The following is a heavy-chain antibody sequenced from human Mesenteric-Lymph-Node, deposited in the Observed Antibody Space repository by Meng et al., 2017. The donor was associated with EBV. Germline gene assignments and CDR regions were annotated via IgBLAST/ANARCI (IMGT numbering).Heavy chain of an antibody. CDR2: IYWDDDD. CDR1: GSSLSTYGVG. Sequence: QITLKESGPTLVKPIXTLTLTXTVSGSSLSTYGVGVGWIRQPPGGALEWLAVIYWDDDDRYSPSLRGRLTITKDTSKNQVVLIMTNMEPVDTATYYCAHTSPYDPTGKGFDPWGPGTPVTVSS. J-gene: IGHJ5*02. CDR3: AHTSPYDPTGKGFDP. D-gene: IGHD3-16*01. V-gene: IGHV2-5*02.